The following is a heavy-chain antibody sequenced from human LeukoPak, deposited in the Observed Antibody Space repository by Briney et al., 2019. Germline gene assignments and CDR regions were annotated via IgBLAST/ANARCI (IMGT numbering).Heavy chain of an antibody. J-gene: IGHJ4*02. CDR2: INGDGSMP. Sequence: GGSLRLSCAASGFTFSNYWMHWVRQAPGKGLVWVSCINGDGSMPTYADSVKGRFTISRDNAKNTLSLQMNSLRAGDTGVYYCARDGGNYSPQDYWGQGTLVTVPS. V-gene: IGHV3-74*01. D-gene: IGHD1-26*01. CDR3: ARDGGNYSPQDY. CDR1: GFTFSNYW.